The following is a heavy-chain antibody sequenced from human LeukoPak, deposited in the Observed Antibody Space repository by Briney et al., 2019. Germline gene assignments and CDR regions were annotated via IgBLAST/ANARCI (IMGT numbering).Heavy chain of an antibody. CDR2: INLNGGST. V-gene: IGHV1-46*03. J-gene: IGHJ4*02. D-gene: IGHD2-2*02. CDR1: GYTFTSYY. CDR3: TRVYCSSSSCYNADY. Sequence: ASVKVSCKTSGYTFTSYYMHWVRQAPGQGLKWMGIINLNGGSTKYAQKFQGRVTMTRDTSTSTVYIELSSLRSEDAAVYYCTRVYCSSSSCYNADYWGQGTLVTVSS.